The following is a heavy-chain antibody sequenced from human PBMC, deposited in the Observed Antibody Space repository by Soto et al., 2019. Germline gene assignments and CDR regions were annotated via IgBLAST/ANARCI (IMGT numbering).Heavy chain of an antibody. CDR2: IPQDGSDG. J-gene: IGHJ6*02. D-gene: IGHD2-21*02. V-gene: IGHV3-7*03. CDR1: EVKLRNHS. Sequence: GGLLRLSYEVAEVKLRNHSMTWVSKAPWKGLAWVAKIPQDGSDGHYLDSVKGRFTISRDNAKNSVYLQMNSLRADDTAVYYCARDHLILPAHDFFSGSDVWGQGAKFTVS. CDR3: ARDHLILPAHDFFSGSDV.